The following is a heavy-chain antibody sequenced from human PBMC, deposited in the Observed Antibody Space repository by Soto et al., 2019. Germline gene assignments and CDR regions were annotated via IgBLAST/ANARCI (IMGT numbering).Heavy chain of an antibody. CDR3: ARSPRSFYDAFDI. D-gene: IGHD3-16*02. CDR1: NGSISSSSYY. J-gene: IGHJ3*02. CDR2: IYYSGST. V-gene: IGHV4-39*01. Sequence: PSETLSLTCTVSNGSISSSSYYWVWIRQPPGKGLEWIGSIYYSGSTYYNASLKSRVTISVDTSKNQFSLRLSSVTAADTAVYYCARSPRSFYDAFDIWGQGTMVTVSS.